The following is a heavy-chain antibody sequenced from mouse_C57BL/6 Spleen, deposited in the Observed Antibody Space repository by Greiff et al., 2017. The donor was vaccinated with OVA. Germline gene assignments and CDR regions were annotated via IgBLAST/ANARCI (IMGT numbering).Heavy chain of an antibody. D-gene: IGHD4-1*01. CDR1: GYTFTSYC. Sequence: VQLQQSGAELAKPGASVKLSCKASGYTFTSYCMHWVKQRPGQGLEWLGYINPSSGSTKYNQKFKDKATLTADKSSSTAYMHVSSLTYEDAAVYYCARSDWDFDDWGKGTTLTVSS. V-gene: IGHV1-7*01. CDR3: ARSDWDFDD. J-gene: IGHJ2*01. CDR2: INPSSGST.